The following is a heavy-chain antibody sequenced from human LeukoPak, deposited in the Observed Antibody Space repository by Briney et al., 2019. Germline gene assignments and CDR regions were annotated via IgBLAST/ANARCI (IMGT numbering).Heavy chain of an antibody. CDR3: ARVRQGYCSGGSCPKNLYDMDV. V-gene: IGHV1-18*01. D-gene: IGHD2-15*01. J-gene: IGHJ6*02. CDR1: GYTLTTYG. CDR2: ISAYNGNT. Sequence: ASVKVSCKASGYTLTTYGISWVRQAPGQGLEWMGWISAYNGNTNYSQKFQGRVTMTTDTSTSTAYMDLRSLRSDDTAVYYCARVRQGYCSGGSCPKNLYDMDVWGQGTTVTVFS.